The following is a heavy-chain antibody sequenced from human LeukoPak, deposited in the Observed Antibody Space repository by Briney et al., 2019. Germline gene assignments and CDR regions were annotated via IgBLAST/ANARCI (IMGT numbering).Heavy chain of an antibody. V-gene: IGHV3-48*01. J-gene: IGHJ3*02. Sequence: GGSLRLSCAASGFTFSSYGMTWVRQAPGKGLEWVSYISPSSSAIHYADSVKGRFTISRDNAKNSLYLQMNSLRAEDTAVYYCARDLSIAARGGIWGQGTMVTVSS. D-gene: IGHD6-6*01. CDR3: ARDLSIAARGGI. CDR1: GFTFSSYG. CDR2: ISPSSSAI.